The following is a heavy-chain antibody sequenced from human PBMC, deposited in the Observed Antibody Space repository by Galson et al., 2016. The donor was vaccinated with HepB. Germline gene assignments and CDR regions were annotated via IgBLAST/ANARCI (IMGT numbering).Heavy chain of an antibody. CDR1: GGSINSRNSY. CDR2: VSHSGKT. D-gene: IGHD2-15*01. J-gene: IGHJ4*02. V-gene: IGHV4-39*01. Sequence: SETLSLTCTVSGGSINSRNSYWGWIRQPPGKGLEYVGSVSHSGKTYYHPSLKRRLTISVDTSKNQFSLKLTAVTAADTAVYFCARRSLDIVFDLDCLDYWGQGTLVTVSS. CDR3: ARRSLDIVFDLDCLDY.